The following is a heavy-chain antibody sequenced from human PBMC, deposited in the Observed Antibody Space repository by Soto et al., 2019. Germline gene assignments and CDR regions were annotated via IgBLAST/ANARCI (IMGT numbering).Heavy chain of an antibody. J-gene: IGHJ4*02. CDR2: ITGSSGRT. CDR3: AKEYTSTSRGSFDY. CDR1: GFTFCNYA. Sequence: GGSLGLSCAASGFTFCNYAMNWVRQAPGKGLEWVSGITGSSGRTFYADSVKGRFTISRDNSKNTVYLQMNSVRADDTAVYYCAKEYTSTSRGSFDYWGQGALVTVSS. D-gene: IGHD1-26*01. V-gene: IGHV3-23*01.